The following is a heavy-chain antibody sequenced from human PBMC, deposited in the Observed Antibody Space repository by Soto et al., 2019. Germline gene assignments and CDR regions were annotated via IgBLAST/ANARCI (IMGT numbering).Heavy chain of an antibody. CDR1: GFTISGKKY. V-gene: IGHV3-53*01. Sequence: DVQLVESGGVLIQPGESLRLSCAAFGFTISGKKYVAWVRQAPGKGLEWVSALYDLDGSFYAASVKARFTTSSDSSQTTVYLQMNDLRPDDTAVYYCATWHEREHAYDVWGQGTTVTVSS. CDR3: ATWHEREHAYDV. D-gene: IGHD1-1*01. J-gene: IGHJ3*01. CDR2: LYDLDGS.